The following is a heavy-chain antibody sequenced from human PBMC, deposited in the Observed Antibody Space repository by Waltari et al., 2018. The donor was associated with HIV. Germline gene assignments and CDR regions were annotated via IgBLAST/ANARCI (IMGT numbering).Heavy chain of an antibody. Sequence: QVQLQQWGAGLLKPSETLSLTCAVYGGSFSGYYWSWIRQPPGKGLEWIGEINHSGSTNSNPSPKSRVTISVDTSKNQFSLKLSSVTAADTAVYYCAGRLLWFGESARYFDYWGQGTLVTVSS. D-gene: IGHD3-10*01. J-gene: IGHJ4*02. CDR3: AGRLLWFGESARYFDY. CDR2: INHSGST. CDR1: GGSFSGYY. V-gene: IGHV4-34*01.